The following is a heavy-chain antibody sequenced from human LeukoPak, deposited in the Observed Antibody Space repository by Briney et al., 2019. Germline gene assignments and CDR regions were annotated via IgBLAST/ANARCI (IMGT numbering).Heavy chain of an antibody. J-gene: IGHJ5*02. CDR1: GGSISSYY. CDR2: IYTSWST. CDR3: ARTYSSGRGVLFDP. D-gene: IGHD6-25*01. Sequence: SETLSLTCTVSGGSISSYYWSWIRKPAGKGLEWIGRIYTSWSTNYNPSLKSRVTMSVDTSKNQFSLKLSSVTAADTAVYYCARTYSSGRGVLFDPWGQGTLVTVSS. V-gene: IGHV4-4*07.